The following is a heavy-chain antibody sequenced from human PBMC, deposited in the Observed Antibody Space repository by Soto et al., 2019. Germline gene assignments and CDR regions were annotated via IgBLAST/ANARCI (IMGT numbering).Heavy chain of an antibody. J-gene: IGHJ4*02. D-gene: IGHD6-19*01. Sequence: PGGSLRLSCASSGLSFSSYGMQWVRQAPVKGLEWVAVVSYDGSLKYYADSVKGRFTVSRDNSQNTLYLQMNSLRAEDTAIYYCARGPSGSGFYVGDYWGQGTQVTVSS. CDR3: ARGPSGSGFYVGDY. CDR1: GLSFSSYG. CDR2: VSYDGSLK. V-gene: IGHV3-30*03.